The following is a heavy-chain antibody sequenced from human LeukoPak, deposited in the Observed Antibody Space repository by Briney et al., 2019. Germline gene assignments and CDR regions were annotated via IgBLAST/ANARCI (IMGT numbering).Heavy chain of an antibody. CDR3: ARVRDYYDSRMYYYYYMDV. CDR1: GGTFSSYA. D-gene: IGHD3-22*01. CDR2: IIPIFGTA. J-gene: IGHJ6*03. Sequence: SVKVSCKASGGTFSSYAISWVLQAPGQGLEWMGRIIPIFGTANYAQKIQGRVTITTDEPTSTAYMELSSLRSEDTAVYYCARVRDYYDSRMYYYYYMDVWGKGTTVTVSS. V-gene: IGHV1-69*05.